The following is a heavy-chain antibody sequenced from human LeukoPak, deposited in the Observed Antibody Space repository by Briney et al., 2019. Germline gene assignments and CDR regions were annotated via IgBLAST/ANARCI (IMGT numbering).Heavy chain of an antibody. Sequence: GGSLRLSCAASGFTFRSYAMSWVRQAPGKGLEWVATSSNSGGNTYYADSVKGRFTISRDNSKNTLYLQMNSLRAEDTALYYCAKDPVMTGGAWDVWGQGTMVTVSS. D-gene: IGHD3-16*01. J-gene: IGHJ3*01. CDR3: AKDPVMTGGAWDV. CDR1: GFTFRSYA. CDR2: SSNSGGNT. V-gene: IGHV3-23*01.